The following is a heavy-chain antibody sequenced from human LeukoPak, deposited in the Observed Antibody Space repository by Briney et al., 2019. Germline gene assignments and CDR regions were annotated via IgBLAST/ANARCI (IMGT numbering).Heavy chain of an antibody. CDR2: IYHSGSA. CDR1: GGSISSSNW. CDR3: ARDGVVTMELDF. D-gene: IGHD3-10*01. Sequence: PSETLSLTCAVSGGSISSSNWWSWVRQPPGKWLEWIGNIYHSGSAYYNPSLKSRVTISVDTSNNQFSLNLKSVTAADTAMYYCARDGVVTMELDFWGQGTLVTVSS. J-gene: IGHJ4*02. V-gene: IGHV4-4*02.